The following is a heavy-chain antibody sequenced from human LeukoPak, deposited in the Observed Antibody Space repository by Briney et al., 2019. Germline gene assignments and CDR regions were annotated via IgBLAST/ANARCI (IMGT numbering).Heavy chain of an antibody. Sequence: SETLPLTCTVSGGSISSSSYYWGWIRQPPGKGLEWIGSIYYSGSTYYNPSLKSRVTISVDTSKNQFSLKLSSVTAADTAVYYCAKSYYDFWSGYRPIYYFDYWGQGTLVTVSS. J-gene: IGHJ4*02. CDR3: AKSYYDFWSGYRPIYYFDY. CDR1: GGSISSSSYY. CDR2: IYYSGST. D-gene: IGHD3-3*01. V-gene: IGHV4-39*01.